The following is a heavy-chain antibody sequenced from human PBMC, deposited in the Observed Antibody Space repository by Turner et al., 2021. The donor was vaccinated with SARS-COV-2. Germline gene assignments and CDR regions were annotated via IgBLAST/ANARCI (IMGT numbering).Heavy chain of an antibody. CDR1: GGSISSSPYY. CDR2: IYYRGST. J-gene: IGHJ5*02. CDR3: ARRSEGYYGSGSHWFDP. D-gene: IGHD3-10*01. Sequence: QLQLQESCPGLVKPSETLSLSCPVSGGSISSSPYYLGWIRQPPGKGLEWIGSIYYRGSTYYNPSLKSRVTISVDTSKNQFSLKLSSVTAADTAVYYCARRSEGYYGSGSHWFDPWGQGTLVTVSS. V-gene: IGHV4-39*01.